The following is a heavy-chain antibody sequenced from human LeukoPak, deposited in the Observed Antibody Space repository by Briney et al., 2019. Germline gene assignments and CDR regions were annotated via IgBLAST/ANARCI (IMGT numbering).Heavy chain of an antibody. J-gene: IGHJ3*02. V-gene: IGHV4-4*02. CDR2: IYYSGST. CDR1: GGSISSSNW. D-gene: IGHD3-3*01. CDR3: ARGEYDFWSGYDAFDI. Sequence: PSETLSLTCAVSGGSISSSNWWSWVRQPPGKGLEWIGSIYYSGSTYYNPSLKSRVTISVDTSKNQFSLKLSSVTAADTAVYYCARGEYDFWSGYDAFDIWGQGTMVTVSS.